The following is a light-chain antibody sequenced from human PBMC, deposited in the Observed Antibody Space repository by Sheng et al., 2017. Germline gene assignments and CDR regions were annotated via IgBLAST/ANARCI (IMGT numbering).Light chain of an antibody. J-gene: IGKJ2*01. CDR2: AAS. V-gene: IGKV1-5*01. CDR3: QQYKSSLYT. Sequence: DIQMTQSPSTLSASVGDRVTITCRASQSISSYLNWYQQKPGKAPKLLIYAASSLQSGVPSRFSGSGSGTEFTLTISSLQPDDFATYYCQQYKSSLYTFGQGTKLEIK. CDR1: QSISSY.